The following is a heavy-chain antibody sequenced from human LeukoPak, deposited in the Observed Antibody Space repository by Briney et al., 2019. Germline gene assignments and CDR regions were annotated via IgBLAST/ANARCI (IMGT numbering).Heavy chain of an antibody. CDR1: GGTFSNYG. Sequence: SMKVSCKASGGTFSNYGINWVRQAPGQGLEWMGGIIPILGTTNYAQKFQGRVTITADESTSTAYMELRSLRSEDTAVYYCARVNIRSTFFDYWGQGTLVTVSS. D-gene: IGHD2/OR15-2a*01. CDR3: ARVNIRSTFFDY. V-gene: IGHV1-69*13. CDR2: IIPILGTT. J-gene: IGHJ4*02.